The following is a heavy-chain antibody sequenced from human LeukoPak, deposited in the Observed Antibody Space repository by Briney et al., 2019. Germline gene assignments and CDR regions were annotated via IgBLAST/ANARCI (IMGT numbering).Heavy chain of an antibody. Sequence: GASVTVSCKASGYTFTSYYIHWVRQAPGQGLEWMGIIHPSSGGATSAQKFQGRLTMTRDTSTSTVYMELSSLRPEDTAVYYCARDSSASSLADPWGQGTLVTVSS. D-gene: IGHD2-2*01. J-gene: IGHJ5*02. CDR2: IHPSSGGA. V-gene: IGHV1-46*01. CDR3: ARDSSASSLADP. CDR1: GYTFTSYY.